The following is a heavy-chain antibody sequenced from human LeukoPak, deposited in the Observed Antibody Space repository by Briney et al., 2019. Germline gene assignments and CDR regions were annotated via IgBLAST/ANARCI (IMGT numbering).Heavy chain of an antibody. CDR1: GFTFSSYG. CDR3: AKDFAGPFDY. Sequence: GGSLRLSCAAPGFTFSSYGMHWVRQAPGKGLEWVAVISYDGSNKYYADSVKGRFTISGDNSKNTLYLQMNSLRAEDTAVYYCAKDFAGPFDYWGQGTLVTVSS. V-gene: IGHV3-30*18. D-gene: IGHD6-13*01. CDR2: ISYDGSNK. J-gene: IGHJ4*02.